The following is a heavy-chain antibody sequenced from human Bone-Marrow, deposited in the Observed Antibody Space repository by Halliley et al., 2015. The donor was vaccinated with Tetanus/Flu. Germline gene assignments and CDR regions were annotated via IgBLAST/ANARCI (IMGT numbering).Heavy chain of an antibody. Sequence: LRLSCAVSGGSISSSFWSWIRQPPGKGLEWIGCLYNGGSTSYNPSLKSRVTMSMDTSKNQFSLKLTSVTAAETAIYYCASGQKGLAFDYLGQGTLATVSS. J-gene: IGHJ4*02. V-gene: IGHV4-59*08. CDR2: LYNGGST. CDR3: ASGQKGLAFDY. CDR1: GGSISSSF. D-gene: IGHD6-19*01.